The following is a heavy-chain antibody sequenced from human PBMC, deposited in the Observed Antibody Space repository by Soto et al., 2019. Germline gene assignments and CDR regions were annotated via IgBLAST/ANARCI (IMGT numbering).Heavy chain of an antibody. CDR1: GGSFSGYY. Sequence: QVQLQQWGAGLLKPSETLSLTCAVYGGSFSGYYWSWIRQPPGKGLEWMGEINHSGSTNYNPSLKSRVTISVDTSKNHFSLKLSSVTAEDTAVYYCARNRNPMVRGVIIGSYYFDYWGQGTLVTVSS. CDR2: INHSGST. D-gene: IGHD3-10*01. V-gene: IGHV4-34*01. CDR3: ARNRNPMVRGVIIGSYYFDY. J-gene: IGHJ4*02.